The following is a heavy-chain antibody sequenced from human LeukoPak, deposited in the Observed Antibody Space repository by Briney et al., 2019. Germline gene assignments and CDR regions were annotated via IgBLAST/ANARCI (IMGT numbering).Heavy chain of an antibody. J-gene: IGHJ3*02. V-gene: IGHV3-7*03. CDR3: AKDVSYGYPDDAFDI. Sequence: PGGSLRLSCAASGFTFSSYWMSWVRQAPGKGLEWVANIKQDGSEKYYVDSVKGRFTISRDNAKNSLYLQMNSLRAEDTAVYYCAKDVSYGYPDDAFDIWGQGTMVTVSS. CDR1: GFTFSSYW. D-gene: IGHD5-18*01. CDR2: IKQDGSEK.